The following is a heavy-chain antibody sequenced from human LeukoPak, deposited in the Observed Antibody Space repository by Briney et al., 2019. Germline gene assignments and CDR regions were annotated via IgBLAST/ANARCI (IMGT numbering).Heavy chain of an antibody. V-gene: IGHV4-34*01. CDR1: GGSFSGYC. J-gene: IGHJ4*02. Sequence: SETLSLTCAVYGGSFSGYCWSWIRQPPGKGLEWIGEINHSGSTNYNPSLKSRVTISVDTSKNQFSLKLSSVTAADTAVYYCAKTRSTRYGTGYFDYWGQGTLVTVSS. D-gene: IGHD3-10*01. CDR3: AKTRSTRYGTGYFDY. CDR2: INHSGST.